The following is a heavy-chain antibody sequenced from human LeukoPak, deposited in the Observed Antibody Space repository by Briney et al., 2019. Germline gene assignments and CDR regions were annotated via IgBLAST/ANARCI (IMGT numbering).Heavy chain of an antibody. D-gene: IGHD3-10*01. J-gene: IGHJ3*02. CDR2: IYYSGST. Sequence: SETLSLTCTVSGGSISSYYWSWIRQPPGKGLEWIGYIYYSGSTNYNPSLKSRVTISVDTSKNQFSLKLSSVTAADTAVYYCARHPMVRGVIGYAFDIWGQGTMVTVSS. CDR3: ARHPMVRGVIGYAFDI. V-gene: IGHV4-59*08. CDR1: GGSISSYY.